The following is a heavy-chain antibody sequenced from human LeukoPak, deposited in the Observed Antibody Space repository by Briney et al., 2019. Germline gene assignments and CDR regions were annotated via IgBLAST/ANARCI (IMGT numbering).Heavy chain of an antibody. J-gene: IGHJ3*02. V-gene: IGHV4-34*01. CDR3: ARMSIAAFAFDI. D-gene: IGHD6-6*01. CDR2: INHSGST. Sequence: KPSETLSLTCAVYGGSFSGYYWSWIRQPPGKGLEWIGEINHSGSTNYNPSLKSRVTISVDTSKNQFSLKLSSVTAADTAVYYCARMSIAAFAFDIWGQGTMVTVSS. CDR1: GGSFSGYY.